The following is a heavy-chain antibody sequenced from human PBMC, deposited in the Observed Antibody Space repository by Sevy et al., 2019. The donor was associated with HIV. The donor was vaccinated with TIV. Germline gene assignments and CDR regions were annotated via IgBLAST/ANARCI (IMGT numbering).Heavy chain of an antibody. V-gene: IGHV6-1*01. Sequence: KQSQTLSLTCAISGDSVSSNSAVWNWIRQSPSRGLEWLGRTYYRSKWYNEYTVSVKSRITINPDTSKNQFSLQLNSVTPEDTAMYYCARKDDSVGSFDIWGQGTMVTVSS. CDR3: ARKDDSVGSFDI. CDR2: TYYRSKWYN. CDR1: GDSVSSNSAV. D-gene: IGHD3-16*01. J-gene: IGHJ3*02.